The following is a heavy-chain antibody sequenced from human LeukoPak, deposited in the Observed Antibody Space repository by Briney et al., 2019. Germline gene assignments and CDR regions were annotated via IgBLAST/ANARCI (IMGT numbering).Heavy chain of an antibody. CDR1: GGTFSSYA. J-gene: IGHJ4*02. CDR3: ARRPPREQQLGKFFDY. V-gene: IGHV1-8*02. CDR2: MNPNSGNT. D-gene: IGHD6-13*01. Sequence: ASVKVSCKASGGTFSSYAINWVRQATGQGLEWMGWMNPNSGNTGYAQKFQGRVTMTRNTSISTAYMELSTLRSEDTAVYYCARRPPREQQLGKFFDYWGQGTLVTVSS.